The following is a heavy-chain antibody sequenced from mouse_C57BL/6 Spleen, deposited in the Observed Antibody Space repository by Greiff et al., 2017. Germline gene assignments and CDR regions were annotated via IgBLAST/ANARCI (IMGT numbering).Heavy chain of an antibody. J-gene: IGHJ4*01. V-gene: IGHV1-80*01. CDR1: GYAFSSYW. CDR3: ARGSTMRAMDY. Sequence: QVQLQQSGAELVKPGASVKISCKASGYAFSSYWMNWVKQRPGKGLEWIGQIYPGDGDTNYNGKFKGKATLTADKSSSTAYMQLSSLTSEDSAVYFCARGSTMRAMDYWGQGTSVTVSS. D-gene: IGHD2-1*01. CDR2: IYPGDGDT.